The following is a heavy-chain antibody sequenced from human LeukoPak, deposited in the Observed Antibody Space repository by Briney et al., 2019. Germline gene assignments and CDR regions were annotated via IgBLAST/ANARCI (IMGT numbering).Heavy chain of an antibody. CDR1: GYTFTSYY. CDR3: AREERVTTHYYYYYMDV. Sequence: ASVKVSCKASGYTFTSYYMHWVRQAPGQGLEWMGIINPSGGSTSYAQKFQGRVTMTRDTSTSTVYMELSSLRSEDTAVYYCAREERVTTHYYYYYMDVWGKGTTVTVSS. J-gene: IGHJ6*03. D-gene: IGHD4-11*01. V-gene: IGHV1-46*01. CDR2: INPSGGST.